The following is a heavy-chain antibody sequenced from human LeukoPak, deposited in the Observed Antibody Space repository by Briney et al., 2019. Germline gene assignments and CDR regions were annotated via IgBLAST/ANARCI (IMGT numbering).Heavy chain of an antibody. CDR2: INHSGST. CDR3: ARGSVYYDFWSGCPGSGFWFDP. D-gene: IGHD3-3*01. J-gene: IGHJ5*02. V-gene: IGHV4-34*01. Sequence: KSSETLSLTCAVYGGSFSGYYWSWIRQPPGKGLEWIGEINHSGSTNYNPSLKSRVTISVDTSKNQFSLKLSSVTAADTAVYYCARGSVYYDFWSGCPGSGFWFDPWGQGTLVTVSS. CDR1: GGSFSGYY.